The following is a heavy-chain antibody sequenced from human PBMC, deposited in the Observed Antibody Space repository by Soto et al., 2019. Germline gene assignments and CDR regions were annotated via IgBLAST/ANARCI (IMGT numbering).Heavy chain of an antibody. J-gene: IGHJ4*02. Sequence: QVQLVESGGGVVQPGTSLRLSCAASGFTFSRYGMHWVRQAPGKGLEWVALTSYDGSNKQYGDSVKGRFTISRDDSKSTLYLQIDSLRPEDTAVYYWAKSHARNWYCVLDYWGLGTLVTVSS. CDR1: GFTFSRYG. CDR3: AKSHARNWYCVLDY. D-gene: IGHD1-7*01. CDR2: TSYDGSNK. V-gene: IGHV3-30*18.